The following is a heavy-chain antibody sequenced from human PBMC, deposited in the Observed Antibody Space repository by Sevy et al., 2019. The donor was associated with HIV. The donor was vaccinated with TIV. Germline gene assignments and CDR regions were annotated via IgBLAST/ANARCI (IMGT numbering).Heavy chain of an antibody. Sequence: GGSLRLSCAASGFTFSDYYMSWIRQAPGKGLEWVSYISSSGSTIYYADSVKGRFTISRDNAKNSLYLQMNSLRAEDTAVYYCARDGYYDSSGYYYDDAFDTWGQRTMVTVSS. V-gene: IGHV3-11*01. CDR3: ARDGYYDSSGYYYDDAFDT. J-gene: IGHJ3*02. D-gene: IGHD3-22*01. CDR1: GFTFSDYY. CDR2: ISSSGSTI.